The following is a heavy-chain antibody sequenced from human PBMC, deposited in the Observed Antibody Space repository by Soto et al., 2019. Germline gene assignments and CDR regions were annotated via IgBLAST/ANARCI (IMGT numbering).Heavy chain of an antibody. CDR1: GFPFGNFL. CDR2: IRSQPYGGTA. V-gene: IGHV3-49*01. J-gene: IGHJ4*02. CDR3: IGSFPF. D-gene: IGHD3-10*01. Sequence: GGSLRLSCTASGFPFGNFLMSWFRQAPGKGMEWVGFIRSQPYGGTAEYTASVRGRFTISRDDSKGIAYLQMNSLQTEDSGVYYCIGSFPFWGQGTLVTVSS.